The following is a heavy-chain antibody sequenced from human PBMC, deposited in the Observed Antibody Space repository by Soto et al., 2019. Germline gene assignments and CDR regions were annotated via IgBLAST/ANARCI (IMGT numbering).Heavy chain of an antibody. CDR3: ARDGRNGGYFDY. D-gene: IGHD2-8*01. CDR1: GGTFSSYA. V-gene: IGHV1-69*13. J-gene: IGHJ4*02. CDR2: IIPIFGTA. Sequence: ASVKVSCKASGGTFSSYAISWVRQAPGQGLEWMGGIIPIFGTANYAQKFQGRVTITADESTSTAYMELSSLRSDDTAVYYCARDGRNGGYFDYWGQGTLVTVSS.